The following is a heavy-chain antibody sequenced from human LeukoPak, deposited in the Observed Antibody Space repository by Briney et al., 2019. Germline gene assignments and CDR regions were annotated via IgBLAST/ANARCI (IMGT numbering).Heavy chain of an antibody. D-gene: IGHD6-13*01. Sequence: GRSLRLSCAVSGFTFSSCSMNWVRQDPGKGLEWVSYISSSSSTIYYADSVKGRFTISRDNAKNSLYLQMNSLRDEDSAVYYCARDPHIAAAGTIFDYWGQGTLVTVSS. V-gene: IGHV3-48*02. J-gene: IGHJ4*02. CDR3: ARDPHIAAAGTIFDY. CDR2: ISSSSSTI. CDR1: GFTFSSCS.